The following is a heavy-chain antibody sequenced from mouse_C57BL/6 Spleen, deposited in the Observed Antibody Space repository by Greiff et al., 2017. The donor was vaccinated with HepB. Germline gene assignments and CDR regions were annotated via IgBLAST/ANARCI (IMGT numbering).Heavy chain of an antibody. J-gene: IGHJ3*01. CDR2: INPSSGYT. CDR1: GYTFTSYW. D-gene: IGHD2-3*01. Sequence: VQLQQSGAELAKPGASVKLSCKASGYTFTSYWMHWVKQRPGQGLEWIGYINPSSGYTKYNQKFKDKATLTADKSSSTAYMQLSSLTYEDSAVYDCAGLYDGYYVFAYWGQGTLVTVSA. CDR3: AGLYDGYYVFAY. V-gene: IGHV1-7*01.